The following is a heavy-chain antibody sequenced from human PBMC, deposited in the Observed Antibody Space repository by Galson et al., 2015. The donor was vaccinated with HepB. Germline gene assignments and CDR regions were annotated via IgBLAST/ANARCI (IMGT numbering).Heavy chain of an antibody. Sequence: SVKVSCKASGGTFSSYAISWVRQAPGQGLEWMGGIIPIFGIANYAQKFQGRVTITADESTSTAYMELSSLRSEDTAVYYCARGDMITFGGVVVSQSLNIDYWGQGTLVTVSS. CDR2: IIPIFGIA. CDR3: ARGDMITFGGVVVSQSLNIDY. V-gene: IGHV1-69*13. CDR1: GGTFSSYA. D-gene: IGHD3-16*02. J-gene: IGHJ4*02.